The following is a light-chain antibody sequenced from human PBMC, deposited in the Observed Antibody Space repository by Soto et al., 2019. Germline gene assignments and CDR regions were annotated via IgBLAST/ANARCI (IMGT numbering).Light chain of an antibody. CDR2: DAS. Sequence: EIVLTQSPATLSLSPGERATLSCRASQSVSSYLAWSQQKAGQAPRLLIYDASNRATGIPARFSGSGSGTEFTLTISSLEPEDFAVYYCQQRSNWTFGQGTKVEIK. J-gene: IGKJ1*01. V-gene: IGKV3-11*01. CDR1: QSVSSY. CDR3: QQRSNWT.